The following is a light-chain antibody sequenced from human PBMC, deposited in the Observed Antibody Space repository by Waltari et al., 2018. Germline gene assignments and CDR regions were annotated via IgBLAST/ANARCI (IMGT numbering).Light chain of an antibody. CDR1: QSISNH. CDR3: QQYDVWWT. V-gene: IGKV3-15*01. J-gene: IGKJ1*01. CDR2: DAS. Sequence: EIVMTQSPATLSMSLGERATISCRASQSISNHVAWFQQKPGQAPRLLIYDASARATGVPARFSGSGSGTEFTLSISGLQSEDSAVYYCQQYDVWWTFGQGTKVEIK.